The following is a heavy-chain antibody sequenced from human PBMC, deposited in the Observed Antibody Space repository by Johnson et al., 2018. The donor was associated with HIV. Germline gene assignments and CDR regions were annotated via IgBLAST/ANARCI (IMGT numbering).Heavy chain of an antibody. CDR3: ARYREMPAWRDAFDI. CDR1: GFTFDDYA. CDR2: ISGSGGST. Sequence: EVQLVESGGVVVQPGGSLRLSCAASGFTFDDYAMHWVRQAPGKGLEWVSLISGSGGSTFYTDSVKGRFTISRDSSKNTLYLQMNSLRAEDTAVYYCARYREMPAWRDAFDIWGQGTMVTVSS. D-gene: IGHD1-14*01. J-gene: IGHJ3*02. V-gene: IGHV3-23*04.